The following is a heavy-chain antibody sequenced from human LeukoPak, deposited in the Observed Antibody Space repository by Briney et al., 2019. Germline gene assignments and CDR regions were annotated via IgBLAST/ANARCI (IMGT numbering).Heavy chain of an antibody. CDR1: GGSFSGYY. D-gene: IGHD6-13*01. J-gene: IGHJ5*02. V-gene: IGHV4-34*01. CDR2: INHSGST. CDR3: ARGGAAAGTIWFDP. Sequence: SETLSLTCAVLGGSFSGYYWRWIRQPPGKGLDWFGEINHSGSTNYNPSLKSRVTISVDTSKNQFSLKLSSVTAADTAVYYCARGGAAAGTIWFDPWGQGTLVTVSS.